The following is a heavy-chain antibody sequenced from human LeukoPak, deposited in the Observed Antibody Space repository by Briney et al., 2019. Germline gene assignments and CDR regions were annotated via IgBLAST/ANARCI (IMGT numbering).Heavy chain of an antibody. D-gene: IGHD6-6*01. CDR1: GYSFTSYW. V-gene: IGHV5-51*01. Sequence: GESLKIPCKGSGYSFTSYWIAWVRQMPGKGLEWIGSIYPGDSDTRYSPSFQGQVSISADRSISTAYLQWSSLRASDTAMYYCARTSIIDYWGQGILVTVSS. CDR2: IYPGDSDT. CDR3: ARTSIIDY. J-gene: IGHJ4*02.